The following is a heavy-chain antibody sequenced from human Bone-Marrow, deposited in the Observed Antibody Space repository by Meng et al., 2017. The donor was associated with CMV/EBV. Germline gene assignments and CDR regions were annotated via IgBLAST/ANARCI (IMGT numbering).Heavy chain of an antibody. CDR1: GYSFTGYC. D-gene: IGHD6-13*01. CDR3: ARNGLSGAGKGG. V-gene: IGHV1-2*02. CDR2: INPNNGDT. Sequence: SGKASGYSFTGYCIHWVRQAPGQGLEWMGWINPNNGDTEYAQQFQGRVTMTRDTSISTAYMELSRLRSDDTALYYCARNGLSGAGKGGWGQGTLVTVSS. J-gene: IGHJ4*02.